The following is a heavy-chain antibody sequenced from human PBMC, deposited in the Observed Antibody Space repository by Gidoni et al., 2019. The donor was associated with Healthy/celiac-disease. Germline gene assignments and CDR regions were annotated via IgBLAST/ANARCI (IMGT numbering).Heavy chain of an antibody. Sequence: QVQLQESGPGLVKPSATLSLTCAVSGHSISSGYYWDWIRQPPGKGLEWIGRIYHSGSTSYNPSLQSRVTISVDTSKNQFSLKLSSVTAADTAVYYCARRVYYYGSGSYSFDYWGQGTLVTVSS. D-gene: IGHD3-10*01. CDR2: IYHSGST. J-gene: IGHJ4*02. V-gene: IGHV4-38-2*01. CDR1: GHSISSGYY. CDR3: ARRVYYYGSGSYSFDY.